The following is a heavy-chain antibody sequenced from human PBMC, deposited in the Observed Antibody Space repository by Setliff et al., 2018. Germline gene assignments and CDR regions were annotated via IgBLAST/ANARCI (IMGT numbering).Heavy chain of an antibody. Sequence: GESLKISCKGSGYSFTSYWIGWVRQMPGKGLEWMGIIYPGDSDTRYSPSFQGQVTISADKSISTAYLQMNSLKTEDTAVYYCTTSPISSGWHSNFDYNMDVWGQGTTVTVSS. CDR3: TTSPISSGWHSNFDYNMDV. CDR2: IYPGDSDT. D-gene: IGHD6-19*01. CDR1: GYSFTSYW. V-gene: IGHV5-51*01. J-gene: IGHJ6*02.